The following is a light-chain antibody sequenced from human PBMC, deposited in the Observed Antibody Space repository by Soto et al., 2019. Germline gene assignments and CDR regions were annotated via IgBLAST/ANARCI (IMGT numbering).Light chain of an antibody. V-gene: IGKV3-15*01. CDR3: QQYNNWLALT. J-gene: IGKJ4*01. CDR1: QSVSSS. Sequence: EIVMTQSPATLSVSPGERATLSCRASQSVSSSLAWYQQKPGQAPRLLIYAASTRATGIPARFSGSGSGTGFTLTISSLQSEDLAVYYCQQYNNWLALTFGGGTKVEIK. CDR2: AAS.